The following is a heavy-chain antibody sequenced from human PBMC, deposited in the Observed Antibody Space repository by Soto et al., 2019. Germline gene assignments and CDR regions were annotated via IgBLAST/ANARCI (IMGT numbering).Heavy chain of an antibody. CDR2: ISGSGTST. CDR1: GFTFSNYA. J-gene: IGHJ3*02. D-gene: IGHD2-2*01. V-gene: IGHV3-23*01. CDR3: ARVVDRSYGGTDYAVAAFDT. Sequence: EVQLLESGGGSVQPGGSLRLSCSASGFTFSNYAMSWVRQAPGKGLEWVASISGSGTSTNYADSVKGRCTISRDNPKNTLFLQMLRLRVEDTALYYCARVVDRSYGGTDYAVAAFDTWGKGTRVTVSS.